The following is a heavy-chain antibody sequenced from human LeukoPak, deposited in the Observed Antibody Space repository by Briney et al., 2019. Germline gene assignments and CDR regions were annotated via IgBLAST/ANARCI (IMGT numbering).Heavy chain of an antibody. D-gene: IGHD3-3*01. CDR1: GYTFTIYG. Sequence: GASVTVSCKASGYTFTIYGISWVRQAPGQGLEWMGWISAYNGNTNYAQKLQGRVTMTTDTSTSTAYMELRSLRSDDTAVYYCARELGPYYDFWSGYNNFDYWGQGTLVTVSS. CDR3: ARELGPYYDFWSGYNNFDY. V-gene: IGHV1-18*01. J-gene: IGHJ4*02. CDR2: ISAYNGNT.